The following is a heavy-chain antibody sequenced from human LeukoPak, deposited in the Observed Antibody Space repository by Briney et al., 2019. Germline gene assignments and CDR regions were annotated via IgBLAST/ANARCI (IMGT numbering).Heavy chain of an antibody. V-gene: IGHV1-2*02. CDR2: INPRSGRT. D-gene: IGHD2-15*01. Sequence: GASVKVSCKASGYTFTDYHIHWVRQAPGQGLEWMGWINPRSGRTNYAQKFQGRVTVTRDTSISTAYMELSSLRSEDTAVYYCARGAPGSYCSGGSCPYIDYWGQGTLVSVSS. CDR3: ARGAPGSYCSGGSCPYIDY. CDR1: GYTFTDYH. J-gene: IGHJ4*02.